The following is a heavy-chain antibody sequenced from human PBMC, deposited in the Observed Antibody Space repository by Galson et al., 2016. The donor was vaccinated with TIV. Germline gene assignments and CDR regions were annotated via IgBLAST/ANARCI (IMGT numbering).Heavy chain of an antibody. D-gene: IGHD3-16*01. V-gene: IGHV4-39*01. J-gene: IGHJ4*02. Sequence: ETLSLTCTVSSGSVSSSTYFWAWVRQPPGEGLEWIGTVYYDGTTYTNPSLKSPVTLSVDSSKNQISLKLSSVTAADTAIYFCARHGPWAFYFDFWGQGTLVTVSS. CDR3: ARHGPWAFYFDF. CDR2: VYYDGTT. CDR1: SGSVSSSTYF.